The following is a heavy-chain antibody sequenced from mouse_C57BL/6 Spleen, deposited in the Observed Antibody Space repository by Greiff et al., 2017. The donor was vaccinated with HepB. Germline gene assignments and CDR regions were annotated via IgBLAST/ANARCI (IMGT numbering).Heavy chain of an antibody. CDR2: INPNNGGT. CDR3: ARTPMVTTSAMDY. CDR1: GYTFTDYY. J-gene: IGHJ4*01. V-gene: IGHV1-26*01. Sequence: EVQLQQSGPELVKPGASVKISCKASGYTFTDYYMNWVKQSHGKSLEWIGDINPNNGGTSYNQKFKGKATLTVDKSSSTAYMELRSLTSEDSAVYYCARTPMVTTSAMDYWGQGTSVTVSS. D-gene: IGHD2-2*01.